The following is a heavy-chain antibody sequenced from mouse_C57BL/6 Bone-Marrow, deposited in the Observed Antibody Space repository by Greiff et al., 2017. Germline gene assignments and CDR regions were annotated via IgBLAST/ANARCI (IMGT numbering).Heavy chain of an antibody. CDR2: ISSGSSTI. CDR1: GFTFSDYG. Sequence: ELHLVESGGGLVKPGGSLKLSCAASGFTFSDYGMHWVRQAPEKGLEWVAYISSGSSTIYYADTVKGRFTISRDNAKNTLFLQMTSLRSEYTAMYYCARGSFAYWGQGTLVTVSA. CDR3: ARGSFAY. V-gene: IGHV5-17*01. J-gene: IGHJ3*01.